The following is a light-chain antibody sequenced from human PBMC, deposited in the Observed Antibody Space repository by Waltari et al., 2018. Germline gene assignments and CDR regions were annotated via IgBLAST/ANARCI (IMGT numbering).Light chain of an antibody. CDR2: RND. J-gene: IGLJ3*02. V-gene: IGLV1-44*01. CDR1: SSNIGNNV. Sequence: QSVLTQPPSASATPVQRVPISCSGSSSNIGNNVVHWYQQLPGQAPKLLIYRNDLRPSGVPDRFSGSKSGTSASLAISGLQSEDEADYYCAAWDDSLNGHWVFGGGTKVTVL. CDR3: AAWDDSLNGHWV.